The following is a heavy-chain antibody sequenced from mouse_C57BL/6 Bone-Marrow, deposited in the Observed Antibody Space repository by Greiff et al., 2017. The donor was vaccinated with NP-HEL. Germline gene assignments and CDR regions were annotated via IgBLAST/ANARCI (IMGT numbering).Heavy chain of an antibody. CDR3: AKKEFAY. Sequence: QVQLKQPGAELVKSGASVTLSCKASGFTFTSYCMHWVKQRPGQGLEWIGMIHPNSGSTNYNEKFKSKATLTVDKSSSTAYMQLSSLTSEDSAGYCCAKKEFAYWGQGTLVTVSA. V-gene: IGHV1-64*01. CDR2: IHPNSGST. J-gene: IGHJ3*01. CDR1: GFTFTSYC.